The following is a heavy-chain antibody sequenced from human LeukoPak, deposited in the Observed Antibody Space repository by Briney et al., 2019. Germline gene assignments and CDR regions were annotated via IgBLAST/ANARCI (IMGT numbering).Heavy chain of an antibody. J-gene: IGHJ4*02. CDR3: ARSTGPIDY. Sequence: SQTLSLTCAISGDSVSSNSAAWNWVRQSPSRGLEWLGRTYYRSKWFTYYAVSVKSRISINRDTSKNQISLQLNSVTPEDTAVYYCARSTGPIDYWGQGTLVTVSS. CDR1: GDSVSSNSAA. CDR2: TYYRSKWFT. V-gene: IGHV6-1*01. D-gene: IGHD1-1*01.